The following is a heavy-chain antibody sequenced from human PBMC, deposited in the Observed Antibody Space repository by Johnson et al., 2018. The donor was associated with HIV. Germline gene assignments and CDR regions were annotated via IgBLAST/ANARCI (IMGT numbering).Heavy chain of an antibody. CDR3: AKVMTPVDWHGFDI. CDR2: TRNKANSYTT. Sequence: VQLVESGGGLDQPGGSLRLSCAASGFTFSDHYMDWVRQAPGKGLEWVGRTRNKANSYTTEYAASVKGRFTISRDDSKNSLYLQINSLKTEDTAVYYCAKVMTPVDWHGFDIWGQGTMVTVSS. D-gene: IGHD4-23*01. J-gene: IGHJ3*02. V-gene: IGHV3-72*01. CDR1: GFTFSDHY.